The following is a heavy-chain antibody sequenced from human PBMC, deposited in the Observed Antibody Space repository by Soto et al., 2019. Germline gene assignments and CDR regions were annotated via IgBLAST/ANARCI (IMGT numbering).Heavy chain of an antibody. CDR2: IVVGSGDT. J-gene: IGHJ6*02. D-gene: IGHD6-13*01. Sequence: SVKVSCKASGFTFTSSAVQWVRQARGKRLEWIGWIVVGSGDTNSAQKFQERVTITRDMSTSTAYIELSSLRSEDTAVYYCAATIIAAVGTGYYYGMDVWGQGTTVTVSS. CDR3: AATIIAAVGTGYYYGMDV. CDR1: GFTFTSSA. V-gene: IGHV1-58*01.